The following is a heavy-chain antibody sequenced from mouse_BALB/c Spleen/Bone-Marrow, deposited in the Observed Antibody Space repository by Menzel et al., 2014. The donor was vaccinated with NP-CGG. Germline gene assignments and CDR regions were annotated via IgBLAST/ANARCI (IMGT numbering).Heavy chain of an antibody. CDR3: SRLGYYGGFAY. V-gene: IGHV4-1*02. CDR1: GFDFSRYW. D-gene: IGHD2-3*01. Sequence: EVKLVESGGGLVQPGGSLKVSCAASGFDFSRYWMSWVRQAPGKGLEWIGEINPDSRTINYTPSPKDKFIISRDNAKNTLYLQMSKVRSEDTALYYCSRLGYYGGFAYWGQGTLVTVSA. J-gene: IGHJ3*01. CDR2: INPDSRTI.